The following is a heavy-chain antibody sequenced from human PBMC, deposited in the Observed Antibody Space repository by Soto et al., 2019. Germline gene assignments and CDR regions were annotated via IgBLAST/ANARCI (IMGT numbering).Heavy chain of an antibody. CDR2: IYWDDAR. Sequence: QIILKESGPTLVKPTQHLTLSCTFSGFSRSTSGVGVGWIRQPPGKALEWRALIYWDDARPNSPSLKSRLTLTKDTSKHQVVLTMTNIDTVDTATYYCAHRRGASSGWYVSSSDYRCQG. D-gene: IGHD6-19*01. CDR3: AHRRGASSGWYVSSSDY. CDR1: GFSRSTSGVG. V-gene: IGHV2-5*02. J-gene: IGHJ4*02.